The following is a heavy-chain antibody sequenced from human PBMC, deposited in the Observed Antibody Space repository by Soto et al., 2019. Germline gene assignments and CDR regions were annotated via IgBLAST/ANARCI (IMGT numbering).Heavy chain of an antibody. CDR3: ARDPTVRITGTPSPHP. J-gene: IGHJ5*02. V-gene: IGHV1-69*12. Sequence: QVQLVQSGAEVKKPGSSVKVTCKAYGGTFSSYAISWVRQAHGQGLEWRGGIIPIFGTANYAQKFQGRVTITADESTSTAYMELSSLRSEDTAVYYCARDPTVRITGTPSPHPWGQGTLVTVSS. D-gene: IGHD1-7*01. CDR1: GGTFSSYA. CDR2: IIPIFGTA.